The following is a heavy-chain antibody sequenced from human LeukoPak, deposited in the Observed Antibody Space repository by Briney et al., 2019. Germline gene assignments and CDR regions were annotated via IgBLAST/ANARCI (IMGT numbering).Heavy chain of an antibody. Sequence: GGSLRLSCAASGFTFSSYWMHWVRQAPGKGLVWVSRINSDGSSTSYADSVKGRFTISRDNAKNTLYLQMNSLRAEDTAVYYCARLSSSWYPTFDYWGQGTLVTVSS. D-gene: IGHD6-13*01. CDR2: INSDGSST. V-gene: IGHV3-74*01. J-gene: IGHJ4*02. CDR3: ARLSSSWYPTFDY. CDR1: GFTFSSYW.